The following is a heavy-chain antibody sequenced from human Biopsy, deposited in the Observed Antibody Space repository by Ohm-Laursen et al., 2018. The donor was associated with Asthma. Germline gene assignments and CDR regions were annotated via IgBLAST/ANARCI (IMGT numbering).Heavy chain of an antibody. CDR1: GGTLSNFA. J-gene: IGHJ6*02. CDR2: IMTVFGTT. D-gene: IGHD6-19*01. CDR3: ARCQVGYSSGWSLLLKKIYYSGMDV. V-gene: IGHV1-69*13. Sequence: ASVKVSCKAPGGTLSNFAISWVRRAPGQGLEWLGGIMTVFGTTNYAQKFQGRVTITADESTSTAYMEVTSLRSEDTAIYYCARCQVGYSSGWSLLLKKIYYSGMDVWGQGTAVTVSS.